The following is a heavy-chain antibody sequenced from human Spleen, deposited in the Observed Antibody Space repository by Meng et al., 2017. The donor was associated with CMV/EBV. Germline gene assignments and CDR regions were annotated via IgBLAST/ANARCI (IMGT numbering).Heavy chain of an antibody. CDR3: ARDRGGRNYADAFDI. Sequence: SVKVSCKASGTTFSSYTITWVRQAPGQGLEWMGRFIPLLRTTDYAQKFQGRLTISSDQSTTTGFIELNSLRSDDTAVYYCARDRGGRNYADAFDIWGQGTLVTVSS. CDR2: FIPLLRTT. D-gene: IGHD1-26*01. V-gene: IGHV1-69*08. J-gene: IGHJ3*02. CDR1: GTTFSSYT.